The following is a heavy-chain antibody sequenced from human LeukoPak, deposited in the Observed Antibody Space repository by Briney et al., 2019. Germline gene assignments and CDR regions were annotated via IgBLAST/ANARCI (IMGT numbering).Heavy chain of an antibody. CDR2: IYYSGAT. CDR1: GGSVSSGSYY. Sequence: SETLSLTCTVSGGSVSSGSYYWSWFRQPPGKGLEWIVYIYYSGATNYNSSLKSRVTISIDTSKNQFSLRLISVTAADTAVYFCARGRELWYSNRATPENFDYWGQGTLVTVSS. CDR3: ARGRELWYSNRATPENFDY. V-gene: IGHV4-61*01. J-gene: IGHJ4*02. D-gene: IGHD2-15*01.